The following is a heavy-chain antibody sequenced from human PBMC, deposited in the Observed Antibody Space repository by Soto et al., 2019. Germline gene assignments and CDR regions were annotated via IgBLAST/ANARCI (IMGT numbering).Heavy chain of an antibody. V-gene: IGHV3-21*01. Sequence: PGGSLRLSCAASGFTFSSYSMNWVRQAPGKGLEWVSSISSSSSYIYYADSVKGRFTISRDNAKNSLYLQMNSLRAEDTAVYYCARGSYNRYSHQFDYWGQGTLVTVSS. CDR1: GFTFSSYS. CDR2: ISSSSSYI. CDR3: ARGSYNRYSHQFDY. J-gene: IGHJ4*02. D-gene: IGHD2-15*01.